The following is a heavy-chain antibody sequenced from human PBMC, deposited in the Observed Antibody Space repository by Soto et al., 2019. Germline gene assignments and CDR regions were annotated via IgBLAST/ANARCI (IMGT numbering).Heavy chain of an antibody. D-gene: IGHD1-1*01. Sequence: QVQLQESGPGLVKPSQTLSLTCTVSGGSISSGGYYWSWIRQHPGKGLEWIGYIYYSGSTYYNPSLKRRVTISVDTSKNQFSLKLSSVTAADTAVYYCAREGKGRGGTTPTWGQGTLVTVSS. J-gene: IGHJ5*02. CDR2: IYYSGST. CDR3: AREGKGRGGTTPT. V-gene: IGHV4-31*03. CDR1: GGSISSGGYY.